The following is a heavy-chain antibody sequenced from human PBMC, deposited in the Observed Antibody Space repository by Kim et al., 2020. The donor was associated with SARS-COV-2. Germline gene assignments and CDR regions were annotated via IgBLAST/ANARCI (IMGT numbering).Heavy chain of an antibody. D-gene: IGHD3-16*01. Sequence: SETLSLTCTVSDVYISSFYWSWIRQTPEKGLEWIGCIFKNGNTNYNPSLEGRVTISADPSKKQFSLTLTAVTTADTAMYYCARGGEDMDVLPGAPLGWLDPWGQGILVAVST. CDR1: DVYISSFY. J-gene: IGHJ5*02. CDR2: IFKNGNT. CDR3: ARGGEDMDVLPGAPLGWLDP. V-gene: IGHV4-59*13.